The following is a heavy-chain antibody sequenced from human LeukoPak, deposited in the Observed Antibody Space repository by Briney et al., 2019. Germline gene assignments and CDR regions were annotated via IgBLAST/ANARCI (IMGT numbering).Heavy chain of an antibody. D-gene: IGHD2-2*01. Sequence: HPGGSLTLSCAASGFTLSDYWVYWVRQAPGEGLVWVSRINGDGSGTSHADSVKGRFTISRDSAKNTVYLQMNSLRVEDTAVYYCTRGFRYVAFDIWGPGTTVTVSS. CDR1: GFTLSDYW. CDR2: INGDGSGT. V-gene: IGHV3-74*01. CDR3: TRGFRYVAFDI. J-gene: IGHJ3*02.